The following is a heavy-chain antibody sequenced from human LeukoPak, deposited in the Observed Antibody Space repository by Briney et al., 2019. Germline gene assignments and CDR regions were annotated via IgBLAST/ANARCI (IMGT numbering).Heavy chain of an antibody. D-gene: IGHD1-20*01. J-gene: IGHJ3*02. CDR2: LSSSSSTI. CDR3: ARGGDNWNLARAFDI. Sequence: PGGSLRLSCAVSGFTFFSIGMGWVRQAPGKGLEWVSYLSSSSSTIYYADSVKGRFTISRDNAKKSMYLQMKSLRAEDTAVYYCARGGDNWNLARAFDIWGQGTMVTVSS. V-gene: IGHV3-48*04. CDR1: GFTFFSIG.